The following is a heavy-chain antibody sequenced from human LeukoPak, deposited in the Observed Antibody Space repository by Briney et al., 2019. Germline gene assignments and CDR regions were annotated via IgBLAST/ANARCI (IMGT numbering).Heavy chain of an antibody. D-gene: IGHD3-10*01. J-gene: IGHJ6*03. CDR1: GDFISSRTYY. CDR2: SHYSGST. Sequence: SETLSLTCIVSGDFISSRTYYWGWIRQPPGKGLEWVGSSHYSGSTYYNPSLKSRVTISVDTSNNQFSLNLISVTAADTAVYYCAVHKARGGDYYYYYMDVWGKGTTVTVSS. V-gene: IGHV4-39*01. CDR3: AVHKARGGDYYYYYMDV.